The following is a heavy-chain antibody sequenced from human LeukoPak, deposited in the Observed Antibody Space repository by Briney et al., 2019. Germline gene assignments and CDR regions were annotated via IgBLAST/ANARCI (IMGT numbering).Heavy chain of an antibody. CDR1: GGSISSSSYY. CDR2: IYYSGST. J-gene: IGHJ2*01. Sequence: PSETLSLTCTVSGGSISSSSYYWSWIRQPPGKGLEWIGYIYYSGSTNYNPSLKSRVTISVDTSKNQFSLKLSSVTAANTAVYYCARGAMTLRLDLWGRGTLVTVSS. D-gene: IGHD2-2*01. CDR3: ARGAMTLRLDL. V-gene: IGHV4-61*05.